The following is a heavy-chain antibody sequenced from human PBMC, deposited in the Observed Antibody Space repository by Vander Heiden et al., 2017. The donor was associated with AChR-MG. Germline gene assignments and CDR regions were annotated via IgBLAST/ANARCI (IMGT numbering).Heavy chain of an antibody. J-gene: IGHJ3*02. V-gene: IGHV3-21*01. CDR2: ISSSSSYI. Sequence: EVQLVESGGGLVKPGGSLRLSCAASGFTFSSYSMNWVRQAPGKGLEWVSSISSSSSYIYYADSVKGRFTISRDNAKNSLYLQMNSLRAEDTAVYYCARAFPRGLDAFDIWGQGTMVTVSS. CDR1: GFTFSSYS. CDR3: ARAFPRGLDAFDI.